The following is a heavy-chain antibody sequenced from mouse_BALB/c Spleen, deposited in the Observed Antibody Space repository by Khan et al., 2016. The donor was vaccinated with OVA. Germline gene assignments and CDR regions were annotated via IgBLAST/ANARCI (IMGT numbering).Heavy chain of an antibody. CDR1: GFSLNGYG. D-gene: IGHD2-10*01. CDR2: IWGDGST. J-gene: IGHJ4*01. V-gene: IGHV2-6-7*01. Sequence: VQLQESGPGLVAPSQSLSITCTVSGFSLNGYGVNWVRQPPGKGLEWLGMIWGDGSTDNNAALKSRLSISKDKSKSQVFLKMNGLQTDDKAMDYCARSYYGNCREAMDYWGPGTSVTVSS. CDR3: ARSYYGNCREAMDY.